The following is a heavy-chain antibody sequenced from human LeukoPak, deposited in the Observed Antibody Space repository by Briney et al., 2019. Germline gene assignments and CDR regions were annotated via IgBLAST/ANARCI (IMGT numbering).Heavy chain of an antibody. J-gene: IGHJ6*03. CDR2: ISSSSTT. CDR3: ASFTVVGSYYYYMGV. D-gene: IGHD3-10*01. V-gene: IGHV3-48*04. Sequence: GGSLSLSCAASGFTFSSYAMSWVRQAPGKGLEWVSYISSSSTTYYADSVRGRFTISRDNAKNSLYLQMSSLRAEDTAVYYCASFTVVGSYYYYMGVWGNGTTVTVSS. CDR1: GFTFSSYA.